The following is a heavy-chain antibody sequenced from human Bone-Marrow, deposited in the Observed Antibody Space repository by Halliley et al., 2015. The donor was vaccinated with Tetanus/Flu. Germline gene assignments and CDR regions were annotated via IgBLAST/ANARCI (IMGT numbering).Heavy chain of an antibody. CDR1: GYSISSGHY. J-gene: IGHJ6*02. V-gene: IGHV4-38-2*01. CDR2: IYHTGTS. CDR3: ARGHRVSNGWGTYYNYGMDA. D-gene: IGHD6-19*01. Sequence: TLSLTCDVTGYSISSGHYWGWIRQPPGKTLEWIGSIYHTGTSYYNPSLNGRVTISVDTSKNQFSLKLSSVSAADTAVYYCARGHRVSNGWGTYYNYGMDAWGQGTAVSVSS.